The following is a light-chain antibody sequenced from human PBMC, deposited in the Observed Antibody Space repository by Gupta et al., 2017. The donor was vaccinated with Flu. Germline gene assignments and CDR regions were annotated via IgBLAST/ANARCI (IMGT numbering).Light chain of an antibody. CDR1: QNIRTW. CDR3: HQYDTYPWT. J-gene: IGKJ1*01. CDR2: VTS. Sequence: HMTQSPSTLAASVGDRVTITCRASQNIRTWLAWYQQKPGTAPKLLIYVTSTLELGVPSRFSGSGSGTEFTLTISGLQPDDFATYYCHQYDTYPWTFGQGTKVEIK. V-gene: IGKV1-5*03.